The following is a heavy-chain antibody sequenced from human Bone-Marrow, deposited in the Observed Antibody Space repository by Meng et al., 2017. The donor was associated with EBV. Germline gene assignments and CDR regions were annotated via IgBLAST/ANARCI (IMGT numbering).Heavy chain of an antibody. CDR2: IIPIFGTA. Sequence: GQLGRVGDGVKKPCASGKVSCKASGGTFSSYAISWVRQAPGQGLEWMGGIIPIFGTANYAQKFQGRVTITADESTSTAYMELSSLRSEDTAVYYCARQEDYYDSSGYPFDYWGQGTLVTVSS. CDR1: GGTFSSYA. D-gene: IGHD3-22*01. J-gene: IGHJ4*02. CDR3: ARQEDYYDSSGYPFDY. V-gene: IGHV1-69*01.